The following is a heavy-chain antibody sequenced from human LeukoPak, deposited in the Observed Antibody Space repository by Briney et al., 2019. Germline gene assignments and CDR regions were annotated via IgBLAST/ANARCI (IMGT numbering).Heavy chain of an antibody. CDR1: GYTLTELS. CDR2: FDPEDGET. V-gene: IGHV1-24*01. CDR3: WAHLFDLMDV. D-gene: IGHD3-9*01. Sequence: ASVKVSCKVSGYTLTELSMHWERQAPGKGLEWMGGFDPEDGETIYAQKFQGRVTMTEDTSTDTAYMELSSLRSEDTAVYYCWAHLFDLMDVWGKGTTVTVSS. J-gene: IGHJ6*04.